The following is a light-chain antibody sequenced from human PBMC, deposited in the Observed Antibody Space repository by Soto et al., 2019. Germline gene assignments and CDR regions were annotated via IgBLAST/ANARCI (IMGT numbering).Light chain of an antibody. Sequence: QSVLTQPPSASGTPGQRVTISCSGSSSNIGSNTVNWYQQLPGTAPRLLIYSNSQRPSGVPDRFPGSKSGTSASLAISGLQSEDEADYYCAAWDDSLNGQGVFGTGTKVTVL. CDR3: AAWDDSLNGQGV. J-gene: IGLJ1*01. V-gene: IGLV1-44*01. CDR1: SSNIGSNT. CDR2: SNS.